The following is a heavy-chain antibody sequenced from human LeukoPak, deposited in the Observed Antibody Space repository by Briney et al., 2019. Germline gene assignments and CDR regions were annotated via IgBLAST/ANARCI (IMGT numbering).Heavy chain of an antibody. J-gene: IGHJ4*02. CDR2: INPNSGGT. D-gene: IGHD6-19*01. Sequence: ASVKVSCKASGYTFTGYYMRWVRQAPGQGLEWMGWINPNSGGTNYAQKFQGRVTMTRDTSISTAYMELSRLRSDDTAVYYCARGGMHSSGWPDYWGQGTLVTVSS. CDR1: GYTFTGYY. CDR3: ARGGMHSSGWPDY. V-gene: IGHV1-2*02.